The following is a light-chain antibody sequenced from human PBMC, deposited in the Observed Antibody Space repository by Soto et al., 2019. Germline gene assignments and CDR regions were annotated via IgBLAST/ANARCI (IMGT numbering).Light chain of an antibody. V-gene: IGLV1-44*01. CDR2: SNT. Sequence: QSVLTQPPSASGTPGQRVTISCSGSSSNIGSNTVNWYQQLPGTAPKLLIYSNTQRPSGVPDRFSGSKSGPSASLAISGLQSEDEADYYCAAWDDSLNGLVFGGGTKLTVL. J-gene: IGLJ2*01. CDR3: AAWDDSLNGLV. CDR1: SSNIGSNT.